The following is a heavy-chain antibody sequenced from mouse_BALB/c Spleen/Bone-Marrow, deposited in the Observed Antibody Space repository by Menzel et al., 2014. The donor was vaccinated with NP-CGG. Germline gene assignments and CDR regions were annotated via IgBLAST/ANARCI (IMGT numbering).Heavy chain of an antibody. CDR1: GYAFTNYL. Sequence: VQLQQSGAELVRPGTSVKVSCKASGYAFTNYLIEWIRQRPEQGPEWIGVLNPGSGGTNYNEKFKGKATLTADKSSSTAYMQLSSLTSDDSAVYFCARRIYYAMGYWGQGTALTVSS. CDR3: ARRIYYAMGY. D-gene: IGHD2-1*01. V-gene: IGHV1-54*01. J-gene: IGHJ2*01. CDR2: LNPGSGGT.